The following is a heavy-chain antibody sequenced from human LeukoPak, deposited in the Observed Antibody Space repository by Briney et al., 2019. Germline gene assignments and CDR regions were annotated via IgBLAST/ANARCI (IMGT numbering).Heavy chain of an antibody. Sequence: PGGSLRVSCAVSGFTFSNYWMYWVRQAPGRGLLWVSRIKSDGDGSFTSYAASVKGRFTISRDNAKNTLYLQMNSLRGEDTAVYYCARGGPSGSVDYWGQGTLVTVSS. CDR1: GFTFSNYW. D-gene: IGHD6-6*01. J-gene: IGHJ4*02. CDR3: ARGGPSGSVDY. V-gene: IGHV3-74*01. CDR2: IKSDGDGSFT.